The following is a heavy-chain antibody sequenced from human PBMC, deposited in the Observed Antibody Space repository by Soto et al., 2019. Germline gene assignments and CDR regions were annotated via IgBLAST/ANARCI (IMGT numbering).Heavy chain of an antibody. D-gene: IGHD4-17*01. V-gene: IGHV1-46*01. Sequence: ASVKVSCKASGYTFTSYYMHWVRQAPGQGLEWMGIINPSGGSTSYAQKFQGRVTMTRDTSTSTVYMELSSLRSEDTAVYYCARDSPYGDSFYYYYGMDVWGQGTTVTVSS. CDR3: ARDSPYGDSFYYYYGMDV. CDR2: INPSGGST. CDR1: GYTFTSYY. J-gene: IGHJ6*02.